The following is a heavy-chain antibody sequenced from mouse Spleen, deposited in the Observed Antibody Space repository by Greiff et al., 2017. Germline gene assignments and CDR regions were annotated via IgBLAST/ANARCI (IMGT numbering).Heavy chain of an antibody. Sequence: EVMLVESGGGLVKPGGSLKLSCAASGFTFSSYAMSWVRQTPEKRLEWVATISSGGSYTYYPDSVKGRFTISRDNAKNTLYLQMSSLRSEDTAMYYCARQRITTDEAWFAYWGQGTLVTVSA. D-gene: IGHD2-4*01. CDR2: ISSGGSYT. CDR1: GFTFSSYA. V-gene: IGHV5-9-1*01. CDR3: ARQRITTDEAWFAY. J-gene: IGHJ3*01.